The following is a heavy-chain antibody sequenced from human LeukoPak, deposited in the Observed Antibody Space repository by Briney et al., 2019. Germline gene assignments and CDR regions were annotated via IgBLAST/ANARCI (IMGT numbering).Heavy chain of an antibody. D-gene: IGHD2-2*01. V-gene: IGHV3-30*18. J-gene: IGHJ3*02. CDR1: GFTVSSNY. Sequence: GGSLRLSCAASGFTVSSNYMSWVRQAPGKGLEWVAVISYDGSNKYYADSVKGRFTISRDNSENTLYLQMNGLRAEDAALFYCAKDMCSSTSCSRRAFDIWGQGTMVTVSS. CDR2: ISYDGSNK. CDR3: AKDMCSSTSCSRRAFDI.